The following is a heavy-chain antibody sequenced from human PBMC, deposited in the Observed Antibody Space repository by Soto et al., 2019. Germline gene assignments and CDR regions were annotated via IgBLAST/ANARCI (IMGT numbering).Heavy chain of an antibody. CDR3: ARFWHYGSGSYYNGNWFDP. CDR2: ISSSGSTI. Sequence: WGSLRLSCAASGFTFIDYYISLIRQAPFKWLEWVSYISSSGSTIYYADSVKGRFTISRDNAKNSLYLQMNSLRAEDTAVYYCARFWHYGSGSYYNGNWFDPWGQGTLVTVSS. V-gene: IGHV3-11*01. J-gene: IGHJ5*02. D-gene: IGHD3-10*01. CDR1: GFTFIDYY.